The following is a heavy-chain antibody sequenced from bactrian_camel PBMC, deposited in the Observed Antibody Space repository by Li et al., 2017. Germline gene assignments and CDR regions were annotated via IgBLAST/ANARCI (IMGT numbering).Heavy chain of an antibody. J-gene: IGHJ4*01. V-gene: IGHV3S55*01. D-gene: IGHD3*01. CDR3: AATNGYCDRLSASFNY. CDR1: GDSFSSYY. Sequence: VQLVESGGGSVQAGGSLRLSCVTSGDSFSSYYMAWFRQAPGKEREGVATLRRIGTTRVADSVKGRFTISKDNSENIMYLQMNNLRVDDSAMYYCAATNGYCDRLSASFNYWGQGTQVTVS. CDR2: LRRIGTT.